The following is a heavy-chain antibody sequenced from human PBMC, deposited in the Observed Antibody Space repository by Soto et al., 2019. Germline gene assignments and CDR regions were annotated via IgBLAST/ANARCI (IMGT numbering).Heavy chain of an antibody. V-gene: IGHV1-2*04. Sequence: ASVKVSCKASGYTFTGYYMHWVRQAPGQGLEWMGWINPNSGGTNYAQKFQGWVTMTRDTSISTAYMELSRLRSDDTAVYYCARSTAPEGWLVSFDYWGQGTLVTVSS. D-gene: IGHD6-19*01. CDR1: GYTFTGYY. CDR3: ARSTAPEGWLVSFDY. CDR2: INPNSGGT. J-gene: IGHJ4*02.